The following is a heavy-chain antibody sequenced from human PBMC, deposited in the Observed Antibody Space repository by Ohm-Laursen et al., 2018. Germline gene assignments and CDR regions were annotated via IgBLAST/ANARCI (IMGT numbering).Heavy chain of an antibody. V-gene: IGHV3-30*03. CDR2: ISYDGSNK. Sequence: SLRLSCAAFGFTFSSYGMHWVRQAPGKGLEWVAVISYDGSNKYYADSVKGRFTISRDNSKNTLYLQMNSLRAADTAVYYCARDFGRWDCSGGSCGPHECYYYYYGMDVWGQGTTVTVSS. CDR3: ARDFGRWDCSGGSCGPHECYYYYYGMDV. J-gene: IGHJ6*02. CDR1: GFTFSSYG. D-gene: IGHD2-15*01.